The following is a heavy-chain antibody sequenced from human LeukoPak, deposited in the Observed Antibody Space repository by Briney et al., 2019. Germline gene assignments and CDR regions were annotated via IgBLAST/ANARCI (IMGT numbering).Heavy chain of an antibody. CDR3: AKDQGYSYGYVSY. CDR1: GFTFSSYE. CDR2: ISSGGHTI. J-gene: IGHJ4*02. Sequence: GGSLRLSCAASGFTFSSYEMNWVRQAPGKGLEWVSYISSGGHTIYYTDSVKGRFTISRDNSKNTLYLQMNSLRPEDTAVYYCAKDQGYSYGYVSYWGQGTLVTVSS. D-gene: IGHD5-18*01. V-gene: IGHV3-48*03.